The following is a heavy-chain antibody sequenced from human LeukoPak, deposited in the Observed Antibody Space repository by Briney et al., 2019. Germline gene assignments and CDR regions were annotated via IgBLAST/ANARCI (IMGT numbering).Heavy chain of an antibody. V-gene: IGHV3-43*01. CDR2: ISWDGGST. J-gene: IGHJ3*02. Sequence: GGSLRLSCAASGFTFDDYTMHCVRQAPGKGLEWVSLISWDGGSTYYADSVKGRFTISRDNSKNSLYLQMNSLRTEDTALYYCAKDIGCSGGSCYPDAFDIWGQGTMVTVSS. CDR1: GFTFDDYT. CDR3: AKDIGCSGGSCYPDAFDI. D-gene: IGHD2-15*01.